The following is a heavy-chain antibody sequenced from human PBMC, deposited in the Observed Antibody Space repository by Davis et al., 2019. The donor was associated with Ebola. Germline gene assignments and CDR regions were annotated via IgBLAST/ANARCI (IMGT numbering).Heavy chain of an antibody. CDR2: ISAYTGHT. D-gene: IGHD6-13*01. V-gene: IGHV1-18*01. CDR3: VRSNSWYGDY. J-gene: IGHJ4*02. Sequence: ASVKVSCKTSGGTFSRHTITWVRQAPGQGLEIMGWISAYTGHTNYAQSFQDRIAMTIDTSTNTLYMELRSLRSDDTAMYYCVRSNSWYGDYWGRGTLVTVSS. CDR1: GGTFSRHT.